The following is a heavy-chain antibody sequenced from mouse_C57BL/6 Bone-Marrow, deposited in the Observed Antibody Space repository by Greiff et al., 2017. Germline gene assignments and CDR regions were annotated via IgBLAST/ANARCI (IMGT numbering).Heavy chain of an antibody. J-gene: IGHJ2*01. CDR1: GYTFTSYG. CDR2: IYPRSGNT. D-gene: IGHD1-1*01. Sequence: QVQLKQSGAELARPGASVKLSCKASGYTFTSYGISWVKQRTGQGLEWIGEIYPRSGNTYYNEKFKGKATLTADKSSSTAYMELRSLTSEDSAVYSGARVGGLLSAVVDYFDYWGQGTTLTVSS. CDR3: ARVGGLLSAVVDYFDY. V-gene: IGHV1-81*01.